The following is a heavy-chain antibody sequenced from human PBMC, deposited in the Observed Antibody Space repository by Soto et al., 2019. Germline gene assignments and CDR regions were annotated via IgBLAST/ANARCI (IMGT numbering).Heavy chain of an antibody. D-gene: IGHD3-22*01. V-gene: IGHV3-30*03. Sequence: PGGSLRLSCAASGFTFSSYGMHWVRQSPGKGLEWVAVISYDGSNKYYADSVKGRFTISRDNSKNTLYLQMNSLRAEDTAVYYCARVNRDYYGMDVWGQGTTVTVSS. J-gene: IGHJ6*02. CDR3: ARVNRDYYGMDV. CDR2: ISYDGSNK. CDR1: GFTFSSYG.